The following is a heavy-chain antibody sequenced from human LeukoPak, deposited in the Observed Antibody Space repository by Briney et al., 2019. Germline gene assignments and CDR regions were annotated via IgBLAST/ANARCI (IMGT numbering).Heavy chain of an antibody. D-gene: IGHD1-7*01. CDR1: RFTFSSYA. CDR2: ISYDGSNK. CDR3: ARGYNWNYAPFDY. J-gene: IGHJ4*02. Sequence: GRSLRLSCAASRFTFSSYAMHWVRQAPGKGLEWVAVISYDGSNKYYADSVKGRFTISRDNSKNTLYLQMNSLRAEDTAVYYCARGYNWNYAPFDYWGQGTLVTVSS. V-gene: IGHV3-30-3*01.